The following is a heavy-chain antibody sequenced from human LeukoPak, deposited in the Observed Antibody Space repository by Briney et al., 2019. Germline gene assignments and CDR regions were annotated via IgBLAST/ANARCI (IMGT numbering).Heavy chain of an antibody. CDR3: ARGALEYSGYDQTFDY. CDR2: ISYDGSNK. J-gene: IGHJ4*02. Sequence: PGRSLRLSCAASGFTFSTYSMCWVRQAPGKGLEWVTCISYDGSNKYYADSVKGRFTISRDNSKNTLYLQMNSLRAEDTAVYYCARGALEYSGYDQTFDYWAQGTLVTVSS. CDR1: GFTFSTYS. V-gene: IGHV3-30-3*01. D-gene: IGHD5-12*01.